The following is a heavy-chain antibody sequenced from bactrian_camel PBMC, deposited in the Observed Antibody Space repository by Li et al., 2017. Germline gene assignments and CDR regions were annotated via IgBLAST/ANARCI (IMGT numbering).Heavy chain of an antibody. CDR3: AANGDWSRCPYYAEYRY. CDR1: GYTYSSYC. CDR2: IDGAGIT. Sequence: HVQLVESGGGSVQAGGSLRLSCAASGYTYSSYCMGWFRQAPGKEREGVAVIDGAGITKYAEPVKGRFTISKDDVTKTLYLQMNNLIPGDTGMYYCAANGDWSRCPYYAEYRYWGRGTQVTVS. V-gene: IGHV3S55*01. D-gene: IGHD1*01. J-gene: IGHJ4*01.